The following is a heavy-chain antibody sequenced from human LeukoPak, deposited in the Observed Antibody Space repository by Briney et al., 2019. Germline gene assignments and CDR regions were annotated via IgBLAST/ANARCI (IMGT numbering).Heavy chain of an antibody. CDR1: GFTFSSYA. J-gene: IGHJ4*02. V-gene: IGHV4-31*02. CDR3: ARDGAGWPY. D-gene: IGHD6-19*01. Sequence: LRLSCAASGFTFSSYAMSWVRQHPGKGLEWIGYIYYSGSTYYNPSLKSRVTISVDTSKNQFSLKLSSVTAADTAVYYCARDGAGWPYWGQGTLVTVSS. CDR2: IYYSGST.